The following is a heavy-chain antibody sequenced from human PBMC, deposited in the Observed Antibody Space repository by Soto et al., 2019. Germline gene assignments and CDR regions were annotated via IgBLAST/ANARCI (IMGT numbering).Heavy chain of an antibody. J-gene: IGHJ4*02. CDR1: GGSISGYY. V-gene: IGHV4-59*01. CDR3: ARMEGARYFDY. Sequence: PSETLSLTCSVSGGSISGYYWNWIRQPPGKGLEWIGYIYYSGSIDYNPSLESRLTISIDTSKNQFSLKLRSVTAADTAVYYCARMEGARYFDYWGQGTLVTVSS. CDR2: IYYSGSI. D-gene: IGHD1-26*01.